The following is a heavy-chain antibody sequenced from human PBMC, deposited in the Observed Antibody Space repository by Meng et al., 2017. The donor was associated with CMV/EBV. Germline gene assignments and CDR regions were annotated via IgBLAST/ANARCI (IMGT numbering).Heavy chain of an antibody. CDR1: GYAFTGYY. CDR2: INPASGDT. Sequence: SGYAFTGYYIHWARQAPGQGLEWRGWINPASGDTILAQKFQGRVTMTRDTSLTTAYMELNRLRSDDTAVYYCATSSVEVMIYAGLDYWGQGTLVTVSS. J-gene: IGHJ4*02. CDR3: ATSSVEVMIYAGLDY. D-gene: IGHD2/OR15-2a*01. V-gene: IGHV1-2*02.